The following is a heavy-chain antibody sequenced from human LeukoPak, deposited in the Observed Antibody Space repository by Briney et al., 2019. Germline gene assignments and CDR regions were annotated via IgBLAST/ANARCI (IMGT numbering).Heavy chain of an antibody. CDR1: GFTFSSYA. V-gene: IGHV3-30*04. D-gene: IGHD3-10*01. J-gene: IGHJ4*02. CDR2: ISYDGSNK. Sequence: GGSLRLSCAASGFTFSSYAMHWVRQAPGKGLEGVAVISYDGSNKYYADSVKGRFTISRDNSKNTLYLQMNSLRAEDTAVYYCARDLISSSLYGSGSYHPGYWGQGTLVTVSS. CDR3: ARDLISSSLYGSGSYHPGY.